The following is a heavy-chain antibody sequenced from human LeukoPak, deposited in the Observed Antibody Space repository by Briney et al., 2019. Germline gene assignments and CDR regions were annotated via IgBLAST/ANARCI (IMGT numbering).Heavy chain of an antibody. CDR2: ISFDGSNK. CDR1: GFTLSSYA. D-gene: IGHD3-10*01. J-gene: IGHJ4*02. V-gene: IGHV3-30-3*01. CDR3: ARGATYYSGSASYYHAY. Sequence: GGSLRLSCAASGFTLSSYAMHWVRQAPGKGLEWVAAISFDGSNKYHADSVKGRFTISRDNSKNTLYLEMNSLRAEGTAVYYCARGATYYSGSASYYHAYWGQGTLVTVSS.